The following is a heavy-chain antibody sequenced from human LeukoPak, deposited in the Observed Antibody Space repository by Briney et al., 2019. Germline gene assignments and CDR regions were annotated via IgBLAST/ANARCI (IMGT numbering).Heavy chain of an antibody. V-gene: IGHV1-69*06. Sequence: ASVKVSCKASGGTFSSYAISWVRQAPGQGLEWMGGIIPIFGTANYAQKFQGRVTITADKSTSTAYMELSSLRSEDTAVYYCARDYSSSRRGLSWFDPWGQGTLATVSS. CDR3: ARDYSSSRRGLSWFDP. D-gene: IGHD6-13*01. J-gene: IGHJ5*02. CDR2: IIPIFGTA. CDR1: GGTFSSYA.